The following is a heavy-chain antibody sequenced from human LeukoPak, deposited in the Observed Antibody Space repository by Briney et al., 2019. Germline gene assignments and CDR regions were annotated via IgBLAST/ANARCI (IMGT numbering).Heavy chain of an antibody. CDR1: GGXISSSSYY. CDR2: IYYSGST. D-gene: IGHD3-22*01. J-gene: IGHJ4*02. Sequence: SETLSLTCTVSGGXISSSSYYWGWIRQPPGKGLEWIGSIYYSGSTYYNPSLKSRVTISVDTSKNQFSLKLSSVTAADTAVYYCARLPVYYYDSSGYYYVGYFDYWGQGTLVTVSS. CDR3: ARLPVYYYDSSGYYYVGYFDY. V-gene: IGHV4-39*01.